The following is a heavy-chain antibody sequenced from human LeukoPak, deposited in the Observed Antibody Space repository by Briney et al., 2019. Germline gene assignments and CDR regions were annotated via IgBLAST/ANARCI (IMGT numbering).Heavy chain of an antibody. CDR2: ISAYNGNT. Sequence: GASVKASCKASGYTFTSYGISWVRQAPGQGLEWMGWISAYNGNTNYAQKLQGRVTMTTDTSTSTAYMELRSLRSDDTAVYYCARDLWELLRPNWYDPWGQGTLVTVSS. CDR3: ARDLWELLRPNWYDP. J-gene: IGHJ5*01. D-gene: IGHD1-26*01. V-gene: IGHV1-18*01. CDR1: GYTFTSYG.